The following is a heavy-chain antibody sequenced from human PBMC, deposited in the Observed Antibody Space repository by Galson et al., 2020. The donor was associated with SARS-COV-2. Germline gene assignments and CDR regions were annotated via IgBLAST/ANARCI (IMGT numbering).Heavy chain of an antibody. CDR2: IDWDDDK. Sequence: SGPTLVKPTQTLTLTCTFSGFSVGTNGMCVSWIRQPPGKALEWLALIDWDDDKYYSTSLKTRLTISKDTSKNQVFLTMTNMDPVDTATYYWARGRILPAGLNWYFDLWGRGTLVTVSS. CDR3: ARGRILPAGLNWYFDL. D-gene: IGHD2-2*01. J-gene: IGHJ2*01. V-gene: IGHV2-70*01. CDR1: GFSVGTNGMC.